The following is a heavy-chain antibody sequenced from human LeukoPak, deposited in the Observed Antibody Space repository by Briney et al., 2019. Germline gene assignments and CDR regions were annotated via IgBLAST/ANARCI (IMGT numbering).Heavy chain of an antibody. CDR2: INSDGSST. V-gene: IGHV3-74*01. CDR1: GFTFSSYW. J-gene: IGHJ6*02. CDR3: ARDPGEQWLVRGGNYYYGMDV. Sequence: PGGSLRLSCAASGFTFSSYWMHWVRQAPGKGLVWVSRINSDGSSTSYADSVKGRFTISRDNAKNTLYLQMNSLRAEDTAVYYCARDPGEQWLVRGGNYYYGMDVWGQGTTVTVSS. D-gene: IGHD6-19*01.